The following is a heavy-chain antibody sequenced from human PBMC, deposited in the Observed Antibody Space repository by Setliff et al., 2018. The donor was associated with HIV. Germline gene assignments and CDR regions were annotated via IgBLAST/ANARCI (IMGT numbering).Heavy chain of an antibody. D-gene: IGHD3-16*01. Sequence: PSETLSLTCTVFGDSISSSSPYWGWVRQPPGKGLEWIGNIYFGGDTFYNPSLKSRLAISVDTSKNQFSLRLSSVTAADTSVYYWVRPQRGRGGGSHFDFWGQGALVTVSS. CDR2: IYFGGDT. J-gene: IGHJ4*02. CDR1: GDSISSSSPY. V-gene: IGHV4-39*01. CDR3: VRPQRGRGGGSHFDF.